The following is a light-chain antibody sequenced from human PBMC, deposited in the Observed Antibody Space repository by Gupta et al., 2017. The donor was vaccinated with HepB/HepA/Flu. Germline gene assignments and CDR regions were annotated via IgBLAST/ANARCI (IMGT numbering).Light chain of an antibody. J-gene: IGKJ1*01. V-gene: IGKV3-20*01. CDR1: QSISNPY. CDR3: QQYGYSPRT. CDR2: GTY. Sequence: IVLTQSPGTLSLSPGERATLSFRASQSISNPYIIWYQQTPGQAPRLLIYGTYVRAPGIPDRFRGSGSGTAFSLTINRLQPEDFAVYYCQQYGYSPRTFGRGTKVEVK.